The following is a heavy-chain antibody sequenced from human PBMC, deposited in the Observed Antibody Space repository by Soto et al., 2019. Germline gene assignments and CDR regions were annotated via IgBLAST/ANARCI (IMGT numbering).Heavy chain of an antibody. CDR3: ARVPSTLVRLFRSRWSDT. Sequence: QVQLVQSGAEVKKPGASVKVSCKASGYTFTSYDINWVRQATGQGLEWMGWMNPNSSNTGYAQKFQGRVTMTRNTSISTAYMVRSCLGADDTAVYYCARVPSTLVRLFRSRWSDTWGQGTLFTESS. CDR1: GYTFTSYD. D-gene: IGHD3-10*01. CDR2: MNPNSSNT. J-gene: IGHJ5*02. V-gene: IGHV1-8*01.